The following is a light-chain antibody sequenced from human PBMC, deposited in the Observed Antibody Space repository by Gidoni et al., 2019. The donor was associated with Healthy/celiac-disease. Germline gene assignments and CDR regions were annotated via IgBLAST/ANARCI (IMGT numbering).Light chain of an antibody. Sequence: SYDLPQPPSASCPPGQTARITCSGDQLGDKYACWYQQKPGQSLVLFIYQASKRHSGIPERFSGSNSGNTATLTISGTQAMDEADYYCQAWDSSTAVFGTGTKVTVL. CDR3: QAWDSSTAV. V-gene: IGLV3-1*01. J-gene: IGLJ1*01. CDR2: QAS. CDR1: QLGDKY.